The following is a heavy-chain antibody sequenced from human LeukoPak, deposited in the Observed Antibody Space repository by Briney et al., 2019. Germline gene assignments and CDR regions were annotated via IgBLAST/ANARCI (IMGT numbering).Heavy chain of an antibody. D-gene: IGHD3-3*01. V-gene: IGHV3-23*01. Sequence: GGSLRLSCAASGFTFSSYAMSWVRQAPGTGLKWVSGISGGGGTTYYADSVKGRFTISRDNSKNTLYLQMNSLRAEDTAVYYCARDAGSYDFWSGYSTRYNWFDPWGQGTLVTVSS. CDR2: ISGGGGTT. J-gene: IGHJ5*02. CDR1: GFTFSSYA. CDR3: ARDAGSYDFWSGYSTRYNWFDP.